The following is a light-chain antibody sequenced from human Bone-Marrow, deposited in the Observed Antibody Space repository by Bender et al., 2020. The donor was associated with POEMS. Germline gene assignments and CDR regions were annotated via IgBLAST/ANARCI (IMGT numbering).Light chain of an antibody. CDR1: SNDIGGFNL. CDR2: EDS. Sequence: QSALTQSASVSGSPGQSITISCTGTSNDIGGFNLVSWYQRHPGKAPKLMIYEDSRRPSGVSNRVSGSKSGNTASLTISGLRAEDEADYYCSSYAGSNSVLFGGGTKLTVL. V-gene: IGLV2-23*01. CDR3: SSYAGSNSVL. J-gene: IGLJ2*01.